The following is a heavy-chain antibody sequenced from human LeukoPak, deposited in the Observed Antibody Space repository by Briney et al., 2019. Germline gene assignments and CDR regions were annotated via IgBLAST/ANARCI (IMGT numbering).Heavy chain of an antibody. J-gene: IGHJ4*02. CDR1: GGSISSGGYY. CDR2: IYYSGST. CDR3: AVGYYGSGTPFDY. V-gene: IGHV4-31*03. Sequence: PSETPSLTCTVSGGSISSGGYYWSWIRQHSGKGLEWIGYIYYSGSTYYNPSLKSRVTISVDTSKNQFSLKLSSVTAADTAVYYCAVGYYGSGTPFDYWGQGTLVTVSS. D-gene: IGHD3-10*01.